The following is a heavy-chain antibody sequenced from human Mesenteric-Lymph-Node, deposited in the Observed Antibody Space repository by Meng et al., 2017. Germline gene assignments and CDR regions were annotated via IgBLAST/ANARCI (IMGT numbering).Heavy chain of an antibody. CDR3: ARGEYSSSWYAEYFQH. CDR2: IYYSGST. V-gene: IGHV4-31*03. Sequence: WGHGLLKPSQTPSPTCTVSGGSISSGGYYWSWIRQHPGKGLEWIGYIYYSGSTYYNPSLKSRVTISVDTSKNQFSLKLSSVTAADTAVYYCARGEYSSSWYAEYFQHWGQGTLVTVSS. J-gene: IGHJ1*01. CDR1: GGSISSGGYY. D-gene: IGHD6-13*01.